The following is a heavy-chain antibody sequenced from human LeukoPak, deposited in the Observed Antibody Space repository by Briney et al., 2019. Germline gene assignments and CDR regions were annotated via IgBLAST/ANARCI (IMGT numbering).Heavy chain of an antibody. CDR3: AKPAKTDYADY. D-gene: IGHD1-14*01. J-gene: IGHJ4*02. CDR2: IRSSGSTI. V-gene: IGHV3-48*03. Sequence: GGALRLSSAAPGYTLSSYEMNRVRHAPGKGLECVSYIRSSGSTIHYADTLRSRFTISRDNSKNTLYIQMNSRRAEDTSVYDWAKPAKTDYADYWGQGTLVTVSS. CDR1: GYTLSSYE.